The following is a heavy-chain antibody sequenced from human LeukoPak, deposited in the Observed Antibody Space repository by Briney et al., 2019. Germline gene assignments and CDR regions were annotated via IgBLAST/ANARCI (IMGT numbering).Heavy chain of an antibody. CDR2: INQDGSKE. V-gene: IGHV3-7*03. CDR1: GFTFSNYW. CDR3: AKDWIQFNRVFDCFDS. D-gene: IGHD5-18*01. J-gene: IGHJ4*02. Sequence: PGGSLRLSCATSGFTFSNYWMTWVRQAPGKGLEWVANINQDGSKEYYMDSVKARFTISRDNAKNSVNLQMNRLRVEDTAIYYCAKDWIQFNRVFDCFDSWGQGTLVTVSS.